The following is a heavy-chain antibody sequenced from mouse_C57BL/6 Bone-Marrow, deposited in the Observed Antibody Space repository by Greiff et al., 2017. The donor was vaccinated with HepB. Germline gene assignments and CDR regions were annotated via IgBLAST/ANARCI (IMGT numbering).Heavy chain of an antibody. J-gene: IGHJ2*01. V-gene: IGHV1-12*01. CDR1: GYTFTSYN. Sequence: QVQLKESGAELVRPGASVKMSCKASGYTFTSYNMHWVKQTPRQGLEWIGAIYPGNGDTSYNQKFKGKATLTVDKSSSTAYMQLSSLTSEDSAVYFCARSEWLLRSLDYWGQGTTLTVSS. D-gene: IGHD2-3*01. CDR3: ARSEWLLRSLDY. CDR2: IYPGNGDT.